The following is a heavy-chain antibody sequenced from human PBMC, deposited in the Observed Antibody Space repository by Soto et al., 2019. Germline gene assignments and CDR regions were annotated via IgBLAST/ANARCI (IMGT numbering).Heavy chain of an antibody. CDR1: GGSISSYY. D-gene: IGHD3-10*02. CDR3: ARSYYVTQHYYYYYYMDV. V-gene: IGHV4-59*08. Sequence: SETLSLTCTVSGGSISSYYWSWIRQPPGKGLEWIGYIYYSGSTNYNPSFKSRVTISVDTSKNQFSLKLSSVTAADTAVYYCARSYYVTQHYYYYYYMDVWGKGTTVTVSS. J-gene: IGHJ6*03. CDR2: IYYSGST.